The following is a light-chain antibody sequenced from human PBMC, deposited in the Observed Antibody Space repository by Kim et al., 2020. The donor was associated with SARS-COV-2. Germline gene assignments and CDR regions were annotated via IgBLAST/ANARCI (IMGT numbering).Light chain of an antibody. CDR2: DVY. CDR1: SSDIGNYNY. V-gene: IGLV2-14*04. J-gene: IGLJ3*02. CDR3: SADTINDTWV. Sequence: GKAITIYGTGTSSDIGNYNYVSWFQQDPGKALKLMSYDVYKRPSGVSSRFSGSKSGSTASLTISGLEAEDEADYYCSADTINDTWVFGGGTQLTVL.